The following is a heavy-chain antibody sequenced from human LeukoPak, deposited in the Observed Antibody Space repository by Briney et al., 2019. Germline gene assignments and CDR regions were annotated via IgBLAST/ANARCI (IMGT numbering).Heavy chain of an antibody. CDR1: GGTFSSYA. CDR2: IIPIFGTA. J-gene: IGHJ6*02. V-gene: IGHV1-69*13. CDR3: ARPHYYYDFWSGPNYYYGMDV. D-gene: IGHD3-3*01. Sequence: SVKVSCKASGGTFSSYAISWVRQAPGQGLEWMGGIIPIFGTANYAQKFQGRVTITADESTSTAYMELSSLRSEDTAVYYCARPHYYYDFWSGPNYYYGMDVWGQGTTVTVS.